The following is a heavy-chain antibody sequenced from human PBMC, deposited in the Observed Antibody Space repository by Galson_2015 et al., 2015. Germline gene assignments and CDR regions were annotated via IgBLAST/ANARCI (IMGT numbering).Heavy chain of an antibody. D-gene: IGHD2-8*01. V-gene: IGHV2-70*04. CDR3: ARGGLRYMDV. CDR2: IDWDDDK. Sequence: LVKPTQTLPLTCTFSGFSLSTSGMRVSWIRQPPGKALEWLARIDWDDDKFYSTSLKTRLTISKDTSKNQVVLTMTNMDPVDTATYYCARGGLRYMDVWGKGTTVTVSS. J-gene: IGHJ6*03. CDR1: GFSLSTSGMR.